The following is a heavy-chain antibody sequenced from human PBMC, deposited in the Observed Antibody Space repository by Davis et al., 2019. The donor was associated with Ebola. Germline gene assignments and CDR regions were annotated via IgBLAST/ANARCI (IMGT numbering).Heavy chain of an antibody. J-gene: IGHJ4*02. CDR3: ARQPIQLWSPFDY. V-gene: IGHV5-10-1*04. CDR2: IDPSDSYT. D-gene: IGHD5-18*01. Sequence: GESLKISCKGSGYSFTSYWISWVRQMPGKGLEWMGRIDPSDSYTNYSPSFQGQVTISADKSISTAYLQWSSLKASDTAMYYCARQPIQLWSPFDYWGQGTLVTVSS. CDR1: GYSFTSYW.